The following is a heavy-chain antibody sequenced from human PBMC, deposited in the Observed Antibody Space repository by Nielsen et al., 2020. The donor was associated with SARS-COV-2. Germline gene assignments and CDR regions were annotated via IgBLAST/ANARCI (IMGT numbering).Heavy chain of an antibody. D-gene: IGHD6-13*01. J-gene: IGHJ1*01. CDR3: AKDKSSSSWYAYFQH. Sequence: GGSLRLSCAASGFTFSSYAMSWVRQAPGKGLEWVSAISGSGGSTYYADSVKGRFTISRDNSKNTLYLQMNSLRAEDTAVYYCAKDKSSSSWYAYFQHWGQGTLVTVSS. CDR1: GFTFSSYA. CDR2: ISGSGGST. V-gene: IGHV3-23*01.